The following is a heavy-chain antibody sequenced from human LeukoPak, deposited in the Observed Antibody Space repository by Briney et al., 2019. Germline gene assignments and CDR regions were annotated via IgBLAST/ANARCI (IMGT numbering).Heavy chain of an antibody. CDR2: ISSSSSTI. D-gene: IGHD3-22*01. V-gene: IGHV3-48*04. J-gene: IGHJ6*03. CDR3: ARSSGYYDSSGYYHYYYYHMDV. CDR1: GFTFSSYS. Sequence: GGSLRLSCAASGFTFSSYSMNWVRQAPGKGLEWVSYISSSSSTIYYADSVKGRFTISRDNAKNSLYLQMNSLRAEDTAVYYCARSSGYYDSSGYYHYYYYHMDVWGKGTTVTVSS.